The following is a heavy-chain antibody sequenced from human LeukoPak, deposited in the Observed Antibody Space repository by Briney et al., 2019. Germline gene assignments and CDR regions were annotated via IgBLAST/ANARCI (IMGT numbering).Heavy chain of an antibody. J-gene: IGHJ4*02. CDR2: IYYSGST. CDR3: ARDGGFFSPSDY. CDR1: GGSLSSSSYY. V-gene: IGHV4-39*07. Sequence: SETLSLTCTVSGGSLSSSSYYWGWIRHPPGKGLEWMGSIYYSGSTYYNPSLKSRVTISVDTSKNQFSLKLSSVTAAETAVYYCARDGGFFSPSDYWGEGDPVTVSS.